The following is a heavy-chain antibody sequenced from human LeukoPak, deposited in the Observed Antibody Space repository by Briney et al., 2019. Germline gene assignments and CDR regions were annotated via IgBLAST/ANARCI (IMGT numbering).Heavy chain of an antibody. V-gene: IGHV1-8*01. J-gene: IGHJ4*02. CDR3: ARGAFQLLLLPY. Sequence: ASVKVSCKASGYTFTSYDINWVRQATGQGLEWMGWMNPNSGNTGYAQKFQGRVTMTRNTSISTAYMELSSLRSEDTAVYYCARGAFQLLLLPYWGQGTLVTVSS. CDR2: MNPNSGNT. CDR1: GYTFTSYD. D-gene: IGHD2-2*01.